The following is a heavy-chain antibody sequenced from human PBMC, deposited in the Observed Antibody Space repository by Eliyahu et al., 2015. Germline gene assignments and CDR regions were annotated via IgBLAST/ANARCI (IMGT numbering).Heavy chain of an antibody. J-gene: IGHJ6*02. V-gene: IGHV3-73*02. D-gene: IGHD1-26*01. CDR3: AKVTEGASDYSYYGMDV. CDR1: GFTFSGSA. CDR2: IRSKGNNYAT. Sequence: EVQLVESGGGLVQPGGSLKVSXAASGFTFSGSAMXWVRQASGKGLEWVGRIRSKGNNYATAYGASVKGRFTISRDDSENTAYLQMTSLKTEDTAVYYCAKVTEGASDYSYYGMDVWGQGTTVTVSS.